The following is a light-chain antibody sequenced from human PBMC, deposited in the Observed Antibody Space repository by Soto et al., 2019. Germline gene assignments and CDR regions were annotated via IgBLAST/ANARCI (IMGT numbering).Light chain of an antibody. Sequence: QSVLTQPPSVSAAPGQTVTISCSGSSSNIGNNYVSWSQQLPGTAPKLLIYDNNKRPSGIPDRFSGSKSGTSATLGITGLQTGDEADYYCGTWDSSLSAYVSGTGTKVTVL. CDR1: SSNIGNNY. CDR2: DNN. J-gene: IGLJ1*01. CDR3: GTWDSSLSAYV. V-gene: IGLV1-51*01.